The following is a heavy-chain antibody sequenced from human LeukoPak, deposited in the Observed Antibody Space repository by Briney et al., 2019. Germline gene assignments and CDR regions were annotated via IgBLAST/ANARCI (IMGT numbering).Heavy chain of an antibody. Sequence: EPSETLSLTCTVSGGSISSYYWSWTRQPPGKGLEWIGYIYYSGSTNYNPSLKSRVTISVDTSKNQFSLKLSSVTAADTAVYYCARVRGYYDTPYYFDYWGQGTLVTVSS. V-gene: IGHV4-59*01. CDR1: GGSISSYY. J-gene: IGHJ4*02. D-gene: IGHD3-22*01. CDR2: IYYSGST. CDR3: ARVRGYYDTPYYFDY.